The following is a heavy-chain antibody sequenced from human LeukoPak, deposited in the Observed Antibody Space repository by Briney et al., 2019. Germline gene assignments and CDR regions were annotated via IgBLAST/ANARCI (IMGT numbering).Heavy chain of an antibody. CDR2: IYTGGGT. V-gene: IGHV3-66*01. Sequence: PAGSLRLSCAASGFSISHYYMTWVRQTPGKGLDWVSVIYTGGGTNYGDSVKGRFTISRDNSKNTLYLQMNSLRADDTAIYYCARGQAYCGADCYSDGGQGSLVTVS. CDR3: ARGQAYCGADCYSD. CDR1: GFSISHYY. D-gene: IGHD2-21*02. J-gene: IGHJ4*02.